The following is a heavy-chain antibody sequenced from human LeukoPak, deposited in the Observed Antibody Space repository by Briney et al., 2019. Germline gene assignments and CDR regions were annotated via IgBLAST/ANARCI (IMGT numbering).Heavy chain of an antibody. CDR2: INHSGST. J-gene: IGHJ4*02. D-gene: IGHD5-18*01. CDR3: ARAGYSYGYVDY. Sequence: PSETLSLTCAVYGGSFSGYYWSWIRQPPGKGLEWIGEINHSGSTNYNPSLKSRVTISVDTSKNKFSLKLSSVTAADTAVYYCARAGYSYGYVDYWGQGTLVTVSS. CDR1: GGSFSGYY. V-gene: IGHV4-34*01.